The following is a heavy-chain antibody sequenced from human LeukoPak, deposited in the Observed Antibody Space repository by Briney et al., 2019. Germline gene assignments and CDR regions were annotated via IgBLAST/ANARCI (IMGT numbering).Heavy chain of an antibody. Sequence: SSETLSLTCTVSGGSISSDNYYWSWIRQPAGKGLEWIGRIYTSGSTNYNPSLKSRVTISVDTSKNQFSLKLTSVTAADTAVYYCARDYGLGSYYPPRNWFDPWGQGTLVTVSS. V-gene: IGHV4-61*02. CDR3: ARDYGLGSYYPPRNWFDP. CDR2: IYTSGST. CDR1: GGSISSDNYY. D-gene: IGHD3-10*01. J-gene: IGHJ5*02.